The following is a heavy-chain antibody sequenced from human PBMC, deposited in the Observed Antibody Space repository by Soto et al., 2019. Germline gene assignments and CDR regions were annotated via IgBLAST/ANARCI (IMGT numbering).Heavy chain of an antibody. D-gene: IGHD5-12*01. CDR2: XXYXGXX. CDR1: DGSIPSRTYY. J-gene: IGHJ4*02. CDR3: ARRRDGYNYFDY. V-gene: IGHV4-39*01. Sequence: SETRSLTCTVSDGSIPSRTYYWGWIRQPXGKGLEWXGSXXYXGXXXYXXSLKSRVTISVDTSKNQFPLKLSSVTAADTAVYYCARRRDGYNYFDYWGQGTLVTVSS.